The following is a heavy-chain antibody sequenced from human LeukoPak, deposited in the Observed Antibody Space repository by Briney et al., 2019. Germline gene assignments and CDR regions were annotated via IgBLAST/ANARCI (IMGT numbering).Heavy chain of an antibody. CDR3: AKGGYGGRRLNYYYGMDV. J-gene: IGHJ6*02. CDR2: ISGSGGST. V-gene: IGHV3-23*01. CDR1: GFTFSSDA. Sequence: GGSLRLSCAASGFTFSSDAMSWVRQAPGKGLEWVSAISGSGGSTYYADSVKGRFTISRDNSKNTLYLQMNSLRAEDTAVYYCAKGGYGGRRLNYYYGMDVSGQGATLTDSS. D-gene: IGHD5-12*01.